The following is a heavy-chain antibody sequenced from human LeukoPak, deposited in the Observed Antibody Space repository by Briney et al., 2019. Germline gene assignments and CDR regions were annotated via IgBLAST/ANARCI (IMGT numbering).Heavy chain of an antibody. D-gene: IGHD3-22*01. CDR3: ARDFPAYYYDSSGYYLLTGDAFDI. CDR1: GFTFISYW. V-gene: IGHV3-7*01. Sequence: PGGSLRLSCAASGFTFISYWMSWVRQAPGKGLEWVANIKQDGSEKYYVDSVKGRFTISRDNAKNSLYLQMNSLRVEDTAVYYCARDFPAYYYDSSGYYLLTGDAFDIWGQGTMVTVSS. J-gene: IGHJ3*02. CDR2: IKQDGSEK.